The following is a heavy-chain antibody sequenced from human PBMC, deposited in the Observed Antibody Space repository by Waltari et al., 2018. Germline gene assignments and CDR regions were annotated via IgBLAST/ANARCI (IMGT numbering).Heavy chain of an antibody. V-gene: IGHV1-46*01. D-gene: IGHD3-10*01. CDR3: ARKGSSRGAFDI. Sequence: QVQLVQSGAEVKKPGASVKVSCKASGYTFTSYYMHWVRQAPGQGLEWMGISNPSGGSTSYEQKVQGRVTMTRDTSTSTVYMELSSLRSEDTAVYYCARKGSSRGAFDIWGQGTMVTVSS. J-gene: IGHJ3*02. CDR2: SNPSGGST. CDR1: GYTFTSYY.